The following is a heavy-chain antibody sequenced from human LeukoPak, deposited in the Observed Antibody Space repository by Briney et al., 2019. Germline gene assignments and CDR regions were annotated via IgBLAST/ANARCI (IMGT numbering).Heavy chain of an antibody. CDR2: INTDGSTT. CDR3: ARDTSRTMDV. Sequence: GSLRLSCAASGFTFSSHWMHWVRQAPGKGLVWVSIINTDGSTTRYADSVEGRFTISRDNARNTLYLEMNSPRVEDTAVYFCARDTSRTMDVWGQGTTVTVSS. J-gene: IGHJ6*02. CDR1: GFTFSSHW. V-gene: IGHV3-74*01.